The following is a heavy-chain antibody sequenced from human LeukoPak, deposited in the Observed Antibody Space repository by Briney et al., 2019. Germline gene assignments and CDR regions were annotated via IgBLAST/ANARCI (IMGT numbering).Heavy chain of an antibody. CDR3: ARVTVKAFDP. V-gene: IGHV4-30-2*01. Sequence: PSQTLSLTCAVSGGSISSGGYSWSWIRQPPGKGLEWIGYIYHSGSTYYNPSLKSRVTISVDRSKNQFSLKLSSVTAADTAVYYCARVTVKAFDPWGQGTLVTVSS. D-gene: IGHD4-17*01. J-gene: IGHJ5*02. CDR1: GGSISSGGYS. CDR2: IYHSGST.